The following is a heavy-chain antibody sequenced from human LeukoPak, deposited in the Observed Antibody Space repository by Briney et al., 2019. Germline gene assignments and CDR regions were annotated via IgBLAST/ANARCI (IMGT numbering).Heavy chain of an antibody. CDR1: GYAFTRYY. CDR2: INPTGAST. D-gene: IGHD2-21*01. Sequence: ASVKVSCKASGYAFTRYYIHCVRQAPGQGLEGMGIINPTGASTSYAQRFQGRVTMTSDAFTNTVYMELSSLRSGDTAIFYCARDNSPRAFDIWGQGTMVTVSS. J-gene: IGHJ3*02. V-gene: IGHV1-46*01. CDR3: ARDNSPRAFDI.